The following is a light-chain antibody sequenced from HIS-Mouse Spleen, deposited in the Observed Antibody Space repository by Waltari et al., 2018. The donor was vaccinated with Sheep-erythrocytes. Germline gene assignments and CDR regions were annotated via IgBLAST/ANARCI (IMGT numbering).Light chain of an antibody. Sequence: SYELTQPPSVSVSPGQTARITCSGDALPKKYAYWYQQKSGQAPVLVIYEDSKRPPGIHERVSGSTAGTMATLTRSGAQVEDEADYYCYSTDSSGNHWVFGGGTKLTVL. CDR2: EDS. CDR1: ALPKKY. J-gene: IGLJ3*02. CDR3: YSTDSSGNHWV. V-gene: IGLV3-10*01.